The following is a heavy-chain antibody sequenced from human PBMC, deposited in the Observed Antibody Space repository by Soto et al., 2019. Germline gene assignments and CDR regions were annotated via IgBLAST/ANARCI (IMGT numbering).Heavy chain of an antibody. J-gene: IGHJ4*02. CDR2: INSAGSST. V-gene: IGHV3-74*01. CDR1: GLTFSSYW. CDR3: ALSHTVTTDY. Sequence: EVQLVESGGGLVQPGGSLRLSCAASGLTFSSYWMHWVCQAPGKGLVWVSRINSAGSSTSYADSVKGRFTISRDNAKNTLYLQMNSLRAEDTAVYYCALSHTVTTDYWGQGTLVTVSS. D-gene: IGHD4-17*01.